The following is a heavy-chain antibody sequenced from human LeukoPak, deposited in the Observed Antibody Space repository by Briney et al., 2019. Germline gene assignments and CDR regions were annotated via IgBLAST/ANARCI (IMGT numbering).Heavy chain of an antibody. V-gene: IGHV1-24*01. D-gene: IGHD3-9*01. CDR3: AAESARRPDTHYDFLTGYYE. CDR2: FDPEEGDI. CDR1: GYSLNELS. J-gene: IGHJ4*02. Sequence: ASVKVSCEVSGYSLNELSIHWVRQAPGKGLEWMGGFDPEEGDIIYAQKFQGRVTMTEDTSTDTAYMELSSLRSEDTAVYFCAAESARRPDTHYDFLTGYYEWGQGTLVTVSS.